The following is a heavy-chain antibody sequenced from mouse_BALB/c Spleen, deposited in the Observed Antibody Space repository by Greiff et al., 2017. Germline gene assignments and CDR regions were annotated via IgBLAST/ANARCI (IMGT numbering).Heavy chain of an antibody. CDR2: IDPANGNT. Sequence: VHVKQSGAELVKPGASVKLSCTASGFNIKDTYMHWVKQRPEQGLEWIGRIDPANGNTKYDPKFQGKATITADTSSNTAYLQLSSLTSEDTAVYYCAREGLLRYAMDYWGQGTSVTVSS. D-gene: IGHD1-1*01. J-gene: IGHJ4*01. V-gene: IGHV14-3*02. CDR1: GFNIKDTY. CDR3: AREGLLRYAMDY.